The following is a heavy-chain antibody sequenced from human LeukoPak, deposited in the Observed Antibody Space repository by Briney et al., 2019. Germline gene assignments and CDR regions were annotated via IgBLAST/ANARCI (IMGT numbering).Heavy chain of an antibody. J-gene: IGHJ6*02. CDR3: AKDMEGRSPIDYYYGMDV. D-gene: IGHD3-10*01. Sequence: GESLRLSCTASGFTFGDYAMSWVRQAPGKGLEWVSLISGDGGSTYYADSVKGRFTISRDNSKNSLYLQMNSLRTEDTALYYCAKDMEGRSPIDYYYGMDVWGQGTTVTVSS. V-gene: IGHV3-43*02. CDR2: ISGDGGST. CDR1: GFTFGDYA.